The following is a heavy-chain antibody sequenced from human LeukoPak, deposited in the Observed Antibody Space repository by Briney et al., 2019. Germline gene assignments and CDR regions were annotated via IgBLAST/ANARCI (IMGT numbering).Heavy chain of an antibody. CDR1: GGSFRGYY. J-gene: IGHJ6*02. CDR3: ERKAQKWLRSGMDV. D-gene: IGHD5-12*01. CDR2: INHSGST. Sequence: SETLSLTCAVYGGSFRGYYWSWIRQPPGKGLEWIGEINHSGSTNYNPSLKSRVTISVDTSKNQFSLKLSSVTAADTAVYYCERKAQKWLRSGMDVWGQGTTVTVSS. V-gene: IGHV4-34*01.